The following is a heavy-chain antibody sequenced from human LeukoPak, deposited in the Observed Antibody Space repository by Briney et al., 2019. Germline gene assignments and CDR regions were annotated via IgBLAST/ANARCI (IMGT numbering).Heavy chain of an antibody. D-gene: IGHD6-13*01. CDR1: GFTFSSYA. CDR2: ISYDGSNK. V-gene: IGHV3-30*01. J-gene: IGHJ4*02. Sequence: GGSLRLSCAASGFTFSSYAMHWVRQAPGKGLEWVAVISYDGSNKYYADSVKGRFTISRDNSKNTLYLQMNSLGAEDTAVYYCARNPGYSSSWGKFDYWGQGTLVTVSS. CDR3: ARNPGYSSSWGKFDY.